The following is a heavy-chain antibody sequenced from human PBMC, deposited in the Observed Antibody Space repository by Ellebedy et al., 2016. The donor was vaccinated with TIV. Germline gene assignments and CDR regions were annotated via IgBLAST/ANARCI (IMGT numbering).Heavy chain of an antibody. D-gene: IGHD6-19*01. CDR2: FYYSGST. CDR1: GGPISSYY. CDR3: ARGAYSSGWFPL. Sequence: MPSETLSLTCTVSGGPISSYYWTWIRQPPGKGLEWIGYFYYSGSTSYNPSLKSRVTISVDTSKNQFSRRLSSVTAADTAVYYCARGAYSSGWFPLWGRGTLVTVSS. J-gene: IGHJ2*01. V-gene: IGHV4-59*01.